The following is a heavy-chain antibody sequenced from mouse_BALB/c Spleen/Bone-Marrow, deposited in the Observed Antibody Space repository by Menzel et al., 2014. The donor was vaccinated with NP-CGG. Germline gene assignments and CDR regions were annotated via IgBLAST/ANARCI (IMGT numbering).Heavy chain of an antibody. CDR2: INPGSGST. D-gene: IGHD2-3*01. Sequence: QVQLQQSGAELVGPGTSVKVSCKASGYAFTDYLMEWLKQRPGQGLEWIGVINPGSGSTNYNEKFKDKATLTADTSSNTAYMQLSSLTSDDSAVYFCARYDGYLDYWGQGTTLTVSS. CDR3: ARYDGYLDY. CDR1: GYAFTDYL. J-gene: IGHJ2*01. V-gene: IGHV1-54*01.